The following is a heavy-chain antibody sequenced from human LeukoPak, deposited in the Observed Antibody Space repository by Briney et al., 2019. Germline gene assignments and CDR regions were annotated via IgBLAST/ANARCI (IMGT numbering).Heavy chain of an antibody. D-gene: IGHD2-15*01. Sequence: GGYLRLYCAASGFTFCSYAMIWVRKAPGKGLEGVSAISGSSGSTYYADPVRGRFTSSRDNYKNPLYLQMNSLRAEDTAVYYCAKDRLLYCSGGSCYSSNYWGQGTLVTVSS. J-gene: IGHJ4*02. V-gene: IGHV3-23*01. CDR1: GFTFCSYA. CDR3: AKDRLLYCSGGSCYSSNY. CDR2: ISGSSGST.